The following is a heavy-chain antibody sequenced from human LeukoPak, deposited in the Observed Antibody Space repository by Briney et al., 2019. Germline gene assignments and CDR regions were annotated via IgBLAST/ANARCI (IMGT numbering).Heavy chain of an antibody. Sequence: ASVTVSCQASGYTFIGYYIHWVRQAPGQGLEWMGWINPNTFGTNYAQNFQGRVTMTRDTSISTAYMEVSRLRSDDTAVYYCARAAAADLANYFDYWGQGTLVTVSS. CDR1: GYTFIGYY. CDR2: INPNTFGT. V-gene: IGHV1-2*02. D-gene: IGHD6-13*01. J-gene: IGHJ4*02. CDR3: ARAAAADLANYFDY.